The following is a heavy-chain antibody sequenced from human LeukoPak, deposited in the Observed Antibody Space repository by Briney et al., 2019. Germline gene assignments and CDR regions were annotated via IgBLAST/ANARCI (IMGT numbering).Heavy chain of an antibody. J-gene: IGHJ4*02. CDR2: ISYDGSNK. Sequence: GGSLRLSCAASGFTFSNYGMNWVRQAPGKGLEWVAVISYDGSNKYYADSVKGRFTISRDNSKNTLYLQMSRLRAEDTAVYYCASGVGDCYDYWGQGTLVTVSS. D-gene: IGHD2-21*02. CDR3: ASGVGDCYDY. V-gene: IGHV3-30*03. CDR1: GFTFSNYG.